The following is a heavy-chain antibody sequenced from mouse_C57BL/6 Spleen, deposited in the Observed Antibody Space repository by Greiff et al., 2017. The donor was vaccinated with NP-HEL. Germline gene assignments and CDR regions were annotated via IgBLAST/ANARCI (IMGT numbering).Heavy chain of an antibody. Sequence: QVQLQQPGAELVRPGSSVKLSCKASGYTFTSYWMHWVKQRPIQGLEWIGNIDPSDSETHYNQKFKDKATLTVDKSSSTAYMQLSSLTSEDSAVYYGARDQYYGSRYFDVWGTGTTVTVSS. CDR2: IDPSDSET. J-gene: IGHJ1*03. CDR1: GYTFTSYW. CDR3: ARDQYYGSRYFDV. D-gene: IGHD1-1*01. V-gene: IGHV1-52*01.